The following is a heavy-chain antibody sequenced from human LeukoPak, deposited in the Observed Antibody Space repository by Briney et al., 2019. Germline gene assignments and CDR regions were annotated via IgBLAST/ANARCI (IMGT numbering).Heavy chain of an antibody. CDR1: GGSFSGYY. CDR2: INHSGST. D-gene: IGHD5-18*01. CDR3: ARRLTIQLRPFDY. V-gene: IGHV4-34*01. J-gene: IGHJ4*02. Sequence: SETLSLTCAVYGGSFSGYYWSWIRQPPGKGLEWIGEINHSGSTNYNPSLKSRVTISVDTSKNQFSLKLSSVTAADTAVYYCARRLTIQLRPFDYWGQGTLVTVSS.